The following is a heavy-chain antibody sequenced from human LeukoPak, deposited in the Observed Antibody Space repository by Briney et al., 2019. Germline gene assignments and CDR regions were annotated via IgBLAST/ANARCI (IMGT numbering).Heavy chain of an antibody. CDR2: SSGSGRDT. Sequence: GGSLRLSCAGSGLTFSNHAMTWVRQAPGKGLEYVAESSGSGRDTYYADSVKGRFTISRDNSKNTPYLQMNSLRAEDTAVYYCARLSVTAFDYWGQGTLVTVSS. J-gene: IGHJ4*02. V-gene: IGHV3-23*01. D-gene: IGHD2/OR15-2a*01. CDR1: GLTFSNHA. CDR3: ARLSVTAFDY.